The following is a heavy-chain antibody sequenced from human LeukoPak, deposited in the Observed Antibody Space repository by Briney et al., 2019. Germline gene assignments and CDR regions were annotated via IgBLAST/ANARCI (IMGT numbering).Heavy chain of an antibody. CDR3: ARGGAAAAATVDF. V-gene: IGHV3-21*01. Sequence: GGSLRLSCAASGFSFSDYAMSWVRQAPGKGLEWVSSISSSSSYIYYADSVKGRFTISRDNAKDSLYLQMNSLRADDTAVYYCARGGAAAAATVDFWGQGTLVTVSS. D-gene: IGHD6-13*01. CDR2: ISSSSSYI. J-gene: IGHJ4*02. CDR1: GFSFSDYA.